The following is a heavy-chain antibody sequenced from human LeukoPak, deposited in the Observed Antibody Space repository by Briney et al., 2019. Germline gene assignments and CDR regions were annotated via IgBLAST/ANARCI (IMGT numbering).Heavy chain of an antibody. Sequence: SETLPLTCAVYGGSFSGYYWSWIRQPPGQGLEWIGEINHSGSTNYNPSLKNRVTISVDTSKNQFSLKLSSVTAADTAVYYCARGGYSYGYGNRYFDLWGRGTLVTVSS. CDR3: ARGGYSYGYGNRYFDL. D-gene: IGHD5-18*01. CDR1: GGSFSGYY. CDR2: INHSGST. J-gene: IGHJ2*01. V-gene: IGHV4-34*01.